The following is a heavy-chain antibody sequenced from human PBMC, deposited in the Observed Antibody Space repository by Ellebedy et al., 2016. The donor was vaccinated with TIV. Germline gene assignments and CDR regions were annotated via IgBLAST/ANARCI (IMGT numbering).Heavy chain of an antibody. CDR3: VRALKYCGGDCTYKFDF. CDR1: GFSLTNIIMG. Sequence: SGPTLVKPKETLTLTCTVSGFSLTNIIMGVSWIRQPLGKALEWLAHIFSNDEKSYSSSLEARLSISKDTAKSQVVLTVANMDPLDTATYYCVRALKYCGGDCTYKFDFWGQGALVTVSS. J-gene: IGHJ4*02. CDR2: IFSNDEK. D-gene: IGHD2-21*02. V-gene: IGHV2-26*01.